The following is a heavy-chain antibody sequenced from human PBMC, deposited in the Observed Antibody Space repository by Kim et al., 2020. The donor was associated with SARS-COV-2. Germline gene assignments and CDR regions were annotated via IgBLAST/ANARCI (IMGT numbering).Heavy chain of an antibody. CDR2: ISSSSSYT. J-gene: IGHJ6*02. D-gene: IGHD5-18*01. Sequence: GGSLRLSCAASGFTFSDYYMSWIRQAPGKGLEWVSYISSSSSYTNYANSVKGRFTISRDNAKNSLYLQMNSLRAEDTAVYYCAIIQLWLHSTSGMDVWGQGTTVTVSS. V-gene: IGHV3-11*03. CDR1: GFTFSDYY. CDR3: AIIQLWLHSTSGMDV.